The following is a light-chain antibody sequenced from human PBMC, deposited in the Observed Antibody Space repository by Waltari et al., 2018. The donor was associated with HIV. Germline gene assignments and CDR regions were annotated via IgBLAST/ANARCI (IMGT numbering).Light chain of an antibody. CDR1: VLAKQY. CDR3: QSSDDSRPWI. Sequence: YELTQAPSMSVSPGQTAKITCSGDVLAKQYAHWYQQKPGQAPALLMSKDTERPSEIPERFSGSSSGTTVTLTISGVQAEDEADYHCQSSDDSRPWIFGGGTKMTVL. CDR2: KDT. J-gene: IGLJ2*01. V-gene: IGLV3-25*03.